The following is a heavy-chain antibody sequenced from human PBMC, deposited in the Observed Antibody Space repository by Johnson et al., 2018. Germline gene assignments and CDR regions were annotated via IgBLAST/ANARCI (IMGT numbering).Heavy chain of an antibody. D-gene: IGHD6-6*01. CDR3: AKDTRGPWGWGSSSGGAFDH. CDR2: INPNSGTT. Sequence: QVQLVESGAEVKKPGASVKVSCKASGYMFVGYYMHWVRQAPGQGLEWMGWINPNSGTTTLAPKVQGRVTMTRDTPINTDFMELDRLRSDDTAVYFFAKDTRGPWGWGSSSGGAFDHWGQGTMVTVSS. CDR1: GYMFVGYY. J-gene: IGHJ3*01. V-gene: IGHV1-2*02.